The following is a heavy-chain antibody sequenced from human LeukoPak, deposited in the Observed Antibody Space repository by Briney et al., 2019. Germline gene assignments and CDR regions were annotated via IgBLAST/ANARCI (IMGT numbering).Heavy chain of an antibody. CDR1: GFTFSSYS. J-gene: IGHJ3*02. Sequence: GGSLRLSCAASGFTFSSYSMNWVRQAPGKGLEWVSYISSSSSTIYYADSVKGRFTISRDNAKNSLYLQMNSLRAEDTAVYYCARDLNYDYVWGSYRYPDAFDIWGQGTMVTVSS. CDR2: ISSSSSTI. CDR3: ARDLNYDYVWGSYRYPDAFDI. V-gene: IGHV3-48*01. D-gene: IGHD3-16*02.